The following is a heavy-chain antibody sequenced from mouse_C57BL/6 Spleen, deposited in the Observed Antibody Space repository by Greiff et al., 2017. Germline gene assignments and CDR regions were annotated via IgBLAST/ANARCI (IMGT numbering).Heavy chain of an antibody. CDR3: AAGSYYDYDGY. D-gene: IGHD2-4*01. J-gene: IGHJ2*01. V-gene: IGHV1-9*01. CDR1: GYTFNGYC. CDR2: ILPGSGST. Sequence: VQLQQSGAELMKPGASVKLSCTATGYTFNGYCIEWVKQRPGHGLEWIGEILPGSGSTNYNEKFKGKATFTADTSSNTAYMQLSSLTTDDAAIYYCAAGSYYDYDGYWGQGTTLTVSS.